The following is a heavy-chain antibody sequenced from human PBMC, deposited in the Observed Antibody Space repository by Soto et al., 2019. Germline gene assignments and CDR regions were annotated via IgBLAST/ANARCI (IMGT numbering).Heavy chain of an antibody. CDR3: TTGYSSGWFPYFDY. CDR2: IKSKTDGGTT. D-gene: IGHD6-19*01. CDR1: GFTFSNAW. Sequence: VGSLRLSCAASGFTFSNAWMNWVRQAPGKGLEWVGRIKSKTDGGTTDYAAPVKGRFTISRDDSKNTLYLQMNSLKTEDTAVYYCTTGYSSGWFPYFDYWGQGTLVTVSS. V-gene: IGHV3-15*07. J-gene: IGHJ4*02.